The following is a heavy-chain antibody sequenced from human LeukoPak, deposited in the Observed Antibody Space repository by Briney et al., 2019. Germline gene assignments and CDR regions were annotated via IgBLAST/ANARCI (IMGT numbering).Heavy chain of an antibody. D-gene: IGHD4-17*01. V-gene: IGHV3-53*01. CDR1: GFTFDDYG. CDR3: ARGGDPGGDYGDYHDY. CDR2: IYSGGST. Sequence: PGGSLRLSCAASGFTFDDYGMSWVRQAPGKGLEWVSVIYSGGSTYYADSVKGRFTISRDNSKNTLYLQMNSLRAEDTAVYYCARGGDPGGDYGDYHDYWGQGTLVTVSS. J-gene: IGHJ4*02.